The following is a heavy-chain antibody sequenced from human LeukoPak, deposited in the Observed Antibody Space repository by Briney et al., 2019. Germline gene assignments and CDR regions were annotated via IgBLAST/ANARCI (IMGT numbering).Heavy chain of an antibody. Sequence: GGSLRLSCAASGFTFSSYSMNWVRQAPGKGLEWVSSISSSSSYIYYADSVKGRFTISRDNAKNSLYLQMNSLRAEDTAVYYCARAQYYYDSSGYYYGYWGQGTVVTVSS. V-gene: IGHV3-21*01. D-gene: IGHD3-22*01. CDR3: ARAQYYYDSSGYYYGY. CDR2: ISSSSSYI. CDR1: GFTFSSYS. J-gene: IGHJ4*02.